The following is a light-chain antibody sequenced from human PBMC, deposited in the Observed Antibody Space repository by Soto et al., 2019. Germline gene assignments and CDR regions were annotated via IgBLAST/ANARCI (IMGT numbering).Light chain of an antibody. CDR2: DAS. J-gene: IGKJ1*01. CDR1: QSISAW. Sequence: DLQMTQSPSTMFASVGDTVTITCRASQSISAWLAWYQQKPGKAPKLLIYDASSLESGVPSRFSGSGSGTEFTLTISSLQPDEFATYYCQQYNSYSRTVGQGTKVDIK. V-gene: IGKV1-5*01. CDR3: QQYNSYSRT.